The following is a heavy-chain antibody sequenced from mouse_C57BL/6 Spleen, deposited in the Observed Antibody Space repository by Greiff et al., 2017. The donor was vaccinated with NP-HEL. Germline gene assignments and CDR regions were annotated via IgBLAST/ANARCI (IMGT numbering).Heavy chain of an antibody. Sequence: QVQLQQPGAELVRPGSSVKLSCKASGYTFTSYWMDWVKQRPGQGLEWIGNIYPSDSETHYNQKFKDKATLTVDKSSSTAYMQLSSLTSEDSAVYYSARSAGVDDWGQGTTPTVAS. CDR2: IYPSDSET. CDR3: ARSAGVDD. CDR1: GYTFTSYW. D-gene: IGHD1-2*01. J-gene: IGHJ2*01. V-gene: IGHV1-61*01.